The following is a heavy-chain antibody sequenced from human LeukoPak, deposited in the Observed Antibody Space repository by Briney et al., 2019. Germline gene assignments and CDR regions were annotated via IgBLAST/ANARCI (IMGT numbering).Heavy chain of an antibody. CDR2: IIPISGSS. Sequence: GASVKVSCKPSGGTFSTFTKYAISWVRQAPGQGLEWMGEIIPISGSSNYAQNFQGRLTITADKPTNTAYMELSSLRSDDTAVYYCAVHYYDSSGYYRFDYWGQGTLVTVSS. CDR3: AVHYYDSSGYYRFDY. V-gene: IGHV1-69*06. D-gene: IGHD3-22*01. J-gene: IGHJ4*02. CDR1: GGTFSTFTKYA.